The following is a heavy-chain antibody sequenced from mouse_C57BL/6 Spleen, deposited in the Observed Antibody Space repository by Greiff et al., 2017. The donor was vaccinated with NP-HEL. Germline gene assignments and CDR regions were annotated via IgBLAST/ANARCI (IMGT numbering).Heavy chain of an antibody. CDR2: IYPGSGNT. V-gene: IGHV1-76*01. CDR3: ARSDYYGSSFAWFAY. Sequence: VKLQESGAELVRPGASVKLSCKASGYTFTDYYINWVKQRPGQGLEWIARIYPGSGNTYYNEKFKGKATLTAEKSSSTAYMQLSSLTSEDSAVYFCARSDYYGSSFAWFAYWGQGTLVTVSA. CDR1: GYTFTDYY. D-gene: IGHD1-1*01. J-gene: IGHJ3*01.